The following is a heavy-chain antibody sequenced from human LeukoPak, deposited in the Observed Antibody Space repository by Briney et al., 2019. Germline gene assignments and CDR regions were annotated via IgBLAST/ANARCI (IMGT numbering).Heavy chain of an antibody. CDR2: IYYSGST. J-gene: IGHJ4*02. V-gene: IGHV4-59*01. D-gene: IGHD6-19*01. CDR1: GGSISSYY. Sequence: SETLSLTCTVSGGSISSYYWSWVRQPPGRGLEWIGYIYYSGSTNYNPSLKSRVTISVDTSKNQFSLKLSSVTAADTAVYYCARTRHTSGWYYFDYWGQGTLVTVSS. CDR3: ARTRHTSGWYYFDY.